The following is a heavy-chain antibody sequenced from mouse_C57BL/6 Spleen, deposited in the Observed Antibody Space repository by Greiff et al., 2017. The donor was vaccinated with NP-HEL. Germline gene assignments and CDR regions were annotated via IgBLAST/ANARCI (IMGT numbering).Heavy chain of an antibody. D-gene: IGHD1-1*01. CDR1: GYTFTSYW. CDR3: ARLHITTVPYYFDY. V-gene: IGHV1-55*01. CDR2: IYPGSGST. J-gene: IGHJ2*01. Sequence: QVQLQQSGAELVKPGASVKMSCKASGYTFTSYWITWVKQRPGQGLEWIGDIYPGSGSTNYNEKFKSKATLTVDTSSSTAYMQLSSLTSEDSAVYYCARLHITTVPYYFDYWGQGTTLTVSS.